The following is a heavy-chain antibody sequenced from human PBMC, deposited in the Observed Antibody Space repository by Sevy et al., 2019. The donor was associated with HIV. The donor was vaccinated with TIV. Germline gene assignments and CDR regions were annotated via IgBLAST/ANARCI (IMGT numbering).Heavy chain of an antibody. Sequence: GGSLRLSCAASGFAFNDFAMNWLRQLPGKGLEWVAIISYDGRKKFHADSVKGRFTISRDNSKNVVYLQMNSLRPEDTAVYFCATASLWGDSGVSHPSFDSWGQGTLVTVSS. CDR2: ISYDGRKK. J-gene: IGHJ4*02. D-gene: IGHD2-15*01. V-gene: IGHV3-30*04. CDR3: ATASLWGDSGVSHPSFDS. CDR1: GFAFNDFA.